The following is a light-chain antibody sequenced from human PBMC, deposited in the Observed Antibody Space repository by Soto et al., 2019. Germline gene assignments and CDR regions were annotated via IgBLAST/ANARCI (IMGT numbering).Light chain of an antibody. CDR3: TSYASSSTYV. CDR1: SSDVGGYNH. V-gene: IGLV2-14*03. CDR2: DVS. Sequence: QSALTQPASVSGSPGQSITISCTGTSSDVGGYNHVSWYQQHPGKAPKLMIYDVSSRPSGVSNRFFGSKSDNTASLTISGLQAEDEADYYCTSYASSSTYVFGTGTKVTVL. J-gene: IGLJ1*01.